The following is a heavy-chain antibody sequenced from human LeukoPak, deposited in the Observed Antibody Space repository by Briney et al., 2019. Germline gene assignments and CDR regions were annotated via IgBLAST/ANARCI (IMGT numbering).Heavy chain of an antibody. V-gene: IGHV4-61*02. CDR2: IYAGGST. CDR1: GGSISSINSGTYY. CDR3: ARDRRYMDV. J-gene: IGHJ6*03. Sequence: SETLSLTCSVSGGSISSINSGTYYWSWIRQPAGKGLEWIGRIYAGGSTNYNPSLKSRVTMSVDTSKNQFSLKLSSVTAADTAVYYCARDRRYMDVWGKGTTVTVSS.